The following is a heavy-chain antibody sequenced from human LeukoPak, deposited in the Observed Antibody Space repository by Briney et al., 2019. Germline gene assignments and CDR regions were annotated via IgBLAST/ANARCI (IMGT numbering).Heavy chain of an antibody. V-gene: IGHV4-34*01. J-gene: IGHJ4*02. CDR1: GGSFSYS. CDR3: AAHGATQLERLDY. CDR2: INHSGTT. Sequence: SETLTLTCAVYGGSFSYSWNWIRQPPGKGLEWIGEINHSGTTNYNPSLKSRVTISVDTSKSPFSLKLNSVTAADTAVYYCAAHGATQLERLDYWGQGTLVTVSS. D-gene: IGHD1-1*01.